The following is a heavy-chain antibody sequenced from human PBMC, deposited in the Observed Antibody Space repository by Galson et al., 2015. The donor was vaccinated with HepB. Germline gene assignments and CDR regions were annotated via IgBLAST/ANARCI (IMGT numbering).Heavy chain of an antibody. CDR2: IKQDGSEK. D-gene: IGHD3-9*01. CDR1: GFTFSSYW. V-gene: IGHV3-7*03. CDR3: ARNLYDILTGYNY. J-gene: IGHJ4*02. Sequence: SLRLSCAASGFTFSSYWMSWVRQAPGKGLEWVANIKQDGSEKYYVDSVKGRFTISRDNAKNSLYLQMNSLRAEDTAVYYCARNLYDILTGYNYWGQGTLVTVSS.